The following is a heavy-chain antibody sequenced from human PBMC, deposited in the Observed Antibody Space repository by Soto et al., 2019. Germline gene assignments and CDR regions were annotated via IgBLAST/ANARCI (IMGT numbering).Heavy chain of an antibody. D-gene: IGHD3-22*01. V-gene: IGHV3-30-3*01. CDR2: KSYDGSNK. CDR3: ARVLDYDSSGYPTFDY. Sequence: GGSLRLSCAASGFTFSSYAMHWVRQGPGKGLEWVAVKSYDGSNKYYADSVKGRFTISRDNSKNTLYLQMNSLRAEDTAVYYCARVLDYDSSGYPTFDYWGQGTLVTVYS. CDR1: GFTFSSYA. J-gene: IGHJ4*02.